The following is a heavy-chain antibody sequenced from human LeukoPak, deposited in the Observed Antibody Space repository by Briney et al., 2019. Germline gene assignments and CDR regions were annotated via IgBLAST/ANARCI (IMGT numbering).Heavy chain of an antibody. CDR2: IYYRGST. CDR1: GGSIISRTHY. CDR3: ARQIGFPWYFDL. V-gene: IGHV4-39*01. J-gene: IGHJ2*01. Sequence: SETLSLTCTVSGGSIISRTHYWGWIRQPPGKGLEWIGNIYYRGSTYYNPSLKSRVTISVDTSKNQFSLKLSSVTAADTAVFYCARQIGFPWYFDLWGRGTLVTVSS. D-gene: IGHD3-22*01.